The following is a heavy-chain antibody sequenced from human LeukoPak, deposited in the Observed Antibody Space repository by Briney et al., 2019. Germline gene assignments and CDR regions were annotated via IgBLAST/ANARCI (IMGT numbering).Heavy chain of an antibody. CDR2: MNPNSGNT. CDR1: GYTFTSYD. CDR3: ARVGVGATTNWFDP. D-gene: IGHD1-26*01. J-gene: IGHJ5*02. Sequence: GASVKVSCKASGYTFTSYDINWVRQATGQGLEWMGWMNPNSGNTGYAQKFQGRVTMTRSTSISTAYMGLSSLRSEDTAVYYCARVGVGATTNWFDPWGQGTLVTVSS. V-gene: IGHV1-8*01.